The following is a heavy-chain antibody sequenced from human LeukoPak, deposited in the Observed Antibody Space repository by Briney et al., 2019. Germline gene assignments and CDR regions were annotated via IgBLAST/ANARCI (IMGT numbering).Heavy chain of an antibody. CDR1: GESFSGYY. V-gene: IGHV4-34*01. CDR3: ARDSRAYGDYVFDY. D-gene: IGHD4-17*01. CDR2: INHSGST. Sequence: SETLSLTCAVYGESFSGYYWSWIRQPPGKGLEWIGEINHSGSTNYNPSLKSRVTISVDTSKNQFSLKLSSVTAADTAVYYCARDSRAYGDYVFDYWGPGTLVTVSS. J-gene: IGHJ4*02.